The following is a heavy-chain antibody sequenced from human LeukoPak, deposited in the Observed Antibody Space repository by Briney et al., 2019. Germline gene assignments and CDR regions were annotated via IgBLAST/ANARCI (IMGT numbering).Heavy chain of an antibody. V-gene: IGHV1-46*01. Sequence: ASVKVSCKASGYTFTSYDINWVRQATGQGLEWMGIINPSGGSTSYAQKFQGRVTMTRDTSTSTVYMELSSLRSEDTAVYYCAREAGRNYCGGDCYPDYWGQGTLVTVSS. CDR1: GYTFTSYD. CDR2: INPSGGST. CDR3: AREAGRNYCGGDCYPDY. D-gene: IGHD2-21*02. J-gene: IGHJ4*02.